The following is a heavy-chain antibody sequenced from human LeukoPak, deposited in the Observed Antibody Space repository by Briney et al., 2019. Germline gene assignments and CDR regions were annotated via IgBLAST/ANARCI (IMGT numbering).Heavy chain of an antibody. J-gene: IGHJ4*02. CDR1: GGSISSSSYY. CDR3: ARGPTRRSSGSYYSRDY. Sequence: PSETLSLTCTVSGGSISSSSYYWGWIRQPPGKGLEWIGSIYYSGSTYYNPFLKSRVTISVDTSKNQFSLKLSSVTAADTAVYYCARGPTRRSSGSYYSRDYWGQGTLVTVSS. D-gene: IGHD3-10*01. V-gene: IGHV4-39*01. CDR2: IYYSGST.